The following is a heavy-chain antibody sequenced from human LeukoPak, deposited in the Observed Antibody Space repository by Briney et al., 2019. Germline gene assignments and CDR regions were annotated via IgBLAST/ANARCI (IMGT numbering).Heavy chain of an antibody. D-gene: IGHD6-6*01. CDR3: TRDGSSRSLAT. J-gene: IGHJ5*02. CDR1: GGSISNYY. V-gene: IGHV4-59*01. CDR2: FYQSEKT. Sequence: SETLSLTCTVSGGSISNYYWCWIRQPPGKGLEWLGRFYQSEKTNYNPSLKSRVTISVDTSNNKFSLRLNSVTAADTAIYYCTRDGSSRSLATWGQGTLVTVSS.